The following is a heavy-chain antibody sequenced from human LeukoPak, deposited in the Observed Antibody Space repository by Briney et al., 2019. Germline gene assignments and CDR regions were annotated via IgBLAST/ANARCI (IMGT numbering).Heavy chain of an antibody. CDR2: IYYSGST. CDR3: ARATNSGSSNGDI. V-gene: IGHV4-59*01. Sequence: SETLSLTCTVSGGSISSYYWGWIRQPPGKGLEWIGYIYYSGSTNYNPSLKSRVTISVDTSKNQFSLKLRSVTAADTAVYYCARATNSGSSNGDIWGQGTMVTVSS. D-gene: IGHD1-26*01. J-gene: IGHJ3*02. CDR1: GGSISSYY.